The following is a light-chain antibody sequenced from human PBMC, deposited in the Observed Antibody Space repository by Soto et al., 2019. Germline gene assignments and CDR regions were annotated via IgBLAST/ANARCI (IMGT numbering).Light chain of an antibody. CDR3: CSYAGSYLGV. V-gene: IGLV2-11*01. J-gene: IGLJ1*01. CDR2: DVS. Sequence: QSVLTQPRSVSGSPGQSVTISCTGTSSDVGGYNYVSWYQQHPGKAPKLMIYDVSKRPSGVPDRFSGSKSGNTASLTISGLQAEDEADYYCCSYAGSYLGVFGTGTKVNVL. CDR1: SSDVGGYNY.